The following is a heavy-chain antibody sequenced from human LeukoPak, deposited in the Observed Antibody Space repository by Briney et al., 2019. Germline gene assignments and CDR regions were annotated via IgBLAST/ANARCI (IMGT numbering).Heavy chain of an antibody. J-gene: IGHJ5*02. Sequence: PSETLSLTCTVSGGSISSSSYYWGWIRQPPGKGLEWIGSIHYSGSTNYNPSLKSRVTISVDTSKNQFSLKLSSVTAADTAVYYCAREKGRDGYKSRGTNWFDPWGQGTLVTVSS. CDR2: IHYSGST. D-gene: IGHD5-24*01. CDR1: GGSISSSSYY. CDR3: AREKGRDGYKSRGTNWFDP. V-gene: IGHV4-39*07.